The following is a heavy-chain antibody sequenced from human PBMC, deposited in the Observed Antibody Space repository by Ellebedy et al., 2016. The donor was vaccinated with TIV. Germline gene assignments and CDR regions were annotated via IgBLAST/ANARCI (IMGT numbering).Heavy chain of an antibody. CDR3: ARGGFGYGRWPITMVRGDPFDY. V-gene: IGHV4-39*07. Sequence: SETLSLTXTVSGGSISSGDYYWSWIRQPPGKGLEWIGEINHSGSTNYNPSLKSRVTISVDTSKNQFSLKLSSVTAADTAVYYCARGGFGYGRWPITMVRGDPFDYWGQGTLVTVSS. D-gene: IGHD3-10*01. J-gene: IGHJ4*02. CDR2: INHSGST. CDR1: GGSISSGDYY.